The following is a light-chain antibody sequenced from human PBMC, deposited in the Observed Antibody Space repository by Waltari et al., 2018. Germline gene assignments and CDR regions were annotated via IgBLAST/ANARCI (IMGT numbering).Light chain of an antibody. Sequence: EIVLTQSPDTLSLSPGERATLSCRASQSVTSNYLAWYQQKPGQAPRLLIYGVSSRATGVPDRFSGGGSGTEFTLTITRLEPEDLAVYYCQQYASSRTFGQGT. V-gene: IGKV3-20*01. CDR3: QQYASSRT. CDR1: QSVTSNY. CDR2: GVS. J-gene: IGKJ1*01.